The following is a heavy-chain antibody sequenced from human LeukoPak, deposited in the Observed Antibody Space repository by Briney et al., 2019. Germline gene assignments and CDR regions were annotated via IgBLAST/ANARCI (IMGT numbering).Heavy chain of an antibody. CDR1: GFTFDDYA. J-gene: IGHJ5*02. D-gene: IGHD6-13*01. Sequence: PGGSLRLSCAASGFTFDDYAMHWVRQAPGKGLEWVSGISWNSGSIGYADSVKGRFTISRDNAKNSPYLQMNSLRAEDTALYYCAKVGSGSSSWNWFDPWGQGTLVTVSS. CDR2: ISWNSGSI. V-gene: IGHV3-9*01. CDR3: AKVGSGSSSWNWFDP.